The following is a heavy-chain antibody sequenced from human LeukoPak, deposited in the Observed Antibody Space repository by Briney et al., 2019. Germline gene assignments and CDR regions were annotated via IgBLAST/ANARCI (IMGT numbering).Heavy chain of an antibody. D-gene: IGHD6-13*01. V-gene: IGHV3-48*02. Sequence: PGGSLRLSCAASGFTFSSYGMNWVRQAPGKGLEWVSYISSSSSTIYYADSVKGRFTISRDNAKNSLYLQMNSLRDEDTAVYYCARDSLAAAGTRWFDPWGQGTLVTVSS. CDR1: GFTFSSYG. CDR2: ISSSSSTI. J-gene: IGHJ5*02. CDR3: ARDSLAAAGTRWFDP.